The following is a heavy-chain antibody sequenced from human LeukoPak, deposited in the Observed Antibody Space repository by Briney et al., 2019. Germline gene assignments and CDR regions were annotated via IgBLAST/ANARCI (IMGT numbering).Heavy chain of an antibody. J-gene: IGHJ4*02. Sequence: HPARSLRLSCAASGFTFSSYGMHRVRQAPGKGLMGVAVIWYDGSNKYYADYVKGRFTISRDNSKNTLYLQMNSLRAEDTAVYYFARGGRPPWLVYFDYWGQGTLVTVSS. CDR3: ARGGRPPWLVYFDY. V-gene: IGHV3-33*01. CDR2: IWYDGSNK. D-gene: IGHD6-19*01. CDR1: GFTFSSYG.